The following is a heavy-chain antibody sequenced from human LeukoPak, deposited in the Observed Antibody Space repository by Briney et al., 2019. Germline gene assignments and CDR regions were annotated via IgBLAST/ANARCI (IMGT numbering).Heavy chain of an antibody. D-gene: IGHD6-19*01. CDR1: GFTFSSYA. J-gene: IGHJ3*02. V-gene: IGHV3-23*01. CDR3: ACGGAYSSGWYYTFDI. CDR2: ISGSGGST. Sequence: GGSLRPSCAASGFTFSSYAMSWVRQAPGKGLEWVSAISGSGGSTYYADSVKGRFTISRDNSKNTLYLQMNSLRAEDTAVYYCACGGAYSSGWYYTFDIWGQGTMVTVSS.